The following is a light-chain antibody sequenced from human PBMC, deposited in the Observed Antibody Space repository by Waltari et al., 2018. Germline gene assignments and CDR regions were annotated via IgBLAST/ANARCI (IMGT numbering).Light chain of an antibody. Sequence: IVLTQSPDTLSLSPGARAILSCRASQSVGSYLAWYQQKPGQSPGLRIFDASNRATGIPARFSGSGSGTGFTLTISSLEPEDFAVYYCQHRSSWPTLTFGGGTKVEIK. CDR1: QSVGSY. CDR2: DAS. V-gene: IGKV3-11*01. J-gene: IGKJ4*01. CDR3: QHRSSWPTLT.